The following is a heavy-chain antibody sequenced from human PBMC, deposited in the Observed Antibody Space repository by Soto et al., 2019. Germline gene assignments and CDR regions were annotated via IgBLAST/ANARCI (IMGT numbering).Heavy chain of an antibody. CDR2: ISSSSSYI. CDR1: GFTFSSYS. V-gene: IGHV3-21*01. D-gene: IGHD6-6*01. Sequence: PGGSLRLSCAASGFTFSSYSMNWVRQAPGKGLEWVSSISSSSSYIYYADSVKGRFTISSDNAKNSLYLQMNSLRAEDTAVYYCARDGPSSSSEPNWFDPWGQGTLVTVSS. J-gene: IGHJ5*02. CDR3: ARDGPSSSSEPNWFDP.